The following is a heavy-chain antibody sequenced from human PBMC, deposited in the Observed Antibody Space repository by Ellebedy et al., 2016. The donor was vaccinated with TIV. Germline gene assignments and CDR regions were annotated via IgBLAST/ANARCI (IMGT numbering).Heavy chain of an antibody. V-gene: IGHV3-7*01. CDR1: GFTFSSYR. CDR3: ARAGHYDILTGVVDY. J-gene: IGHJ4*02. CDR2: IKQDGSEK. D-gene: IGHD3-9*01. Sequence: GESLKISXAASGFTFSSYRMSWVRQAPGKGLEWVANIKQDGSEKYYVDSVKGRFTISRDNAKNSLYLQMNSLRAEDTAVYYCARAGHYDILTGVVDYWGQGTLVTVSS.